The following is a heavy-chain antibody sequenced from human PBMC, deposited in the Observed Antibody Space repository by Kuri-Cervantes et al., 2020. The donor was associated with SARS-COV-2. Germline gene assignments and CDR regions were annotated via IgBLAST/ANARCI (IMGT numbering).Heavy chain of an antibody. D-gene: IGHD3-22*01. Sequence: GGSLRLSCAASGFTFNNYAMAWVRQAPGKGLEWVSYISSSSSTIYYADSVKGRFTISRDNAKNSLYLQMNSLRDEDTAVYYCARDPSFGYYDSSGYYYWGGVFDYWGQGTLVTVSS. V-gene: IGHV3-48*02. CDR3: ARDPSFGYYDSSGYYYWGGVFDY. CDR1: GFTFNNYA. CDR2: ISSSSSTI. J-gene: IGHJ4*02.